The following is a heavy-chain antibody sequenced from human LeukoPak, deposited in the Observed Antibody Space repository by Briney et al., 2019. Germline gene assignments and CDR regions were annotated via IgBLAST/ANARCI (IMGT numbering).Heavy chain of an antibody. Sequence: GGSLRLSCAASGFTVSSNYMSWVRQAPGKGLEWVSVIYSGGSTYYADSVKGRFTISRDNSKNTLYLQMNSLRAEDTAVYYCARGVDFDWFYYFDYWGQGTLVTVSS. CDR1: GFTVSSNY. V-gene: IGHV3-66*01. CDR2: IYSGGST. J-gene: IGHJ4*02. CDR3: ARGVDFDWFYYFDY. D-gene: IGHD3-9*01.